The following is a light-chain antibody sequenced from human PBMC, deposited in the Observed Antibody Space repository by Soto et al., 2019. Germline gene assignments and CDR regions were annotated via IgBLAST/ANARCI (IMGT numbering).Light chain of an antibody. CDR3: SLYTSSGTYV. Sequence: QSALTQPASVSGSPGQSISISCTGTSNDVGHDNYVSWYQQFPGKVPKLIFYDVSNRPSGVSNRFSGSKSGNTASLTISGLQADDEADYYCSLYTSSGTYVFGTGTKLTVL. J-gene: IGLJ1*01. V-gene: IGLV2-14*03. CDR2: DVS. CDR1: SNDVGHDNY.